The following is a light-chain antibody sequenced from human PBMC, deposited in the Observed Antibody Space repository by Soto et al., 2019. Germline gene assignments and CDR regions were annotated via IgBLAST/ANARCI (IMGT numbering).Light chain of an antibody. V-gene: IGLV2-14*01. J-gene: IGLJ1*01. CDR3: SSYTTVSTYV. CDR2: DVR. Sequence: QSALTQPASVSGSPGQSITISCTGTSSDVGGYNYVSWYQRHPGKAPKLMIYDVRNRPSGVSNRFSGSKSVNTASLTISGLQAEDEADYYCSSYTTVSTYVFGTGTQLTVL. CDR1: SSDVGGYNY.